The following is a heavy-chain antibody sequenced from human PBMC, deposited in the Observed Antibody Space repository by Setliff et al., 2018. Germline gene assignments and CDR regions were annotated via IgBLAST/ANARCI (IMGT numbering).Heavy chain of an antibody. CDR2: IYTDGST. CDR1: GDSISSRRSY. V-gene: IGHV4-61*02. Sequence: NPSETLSLTCTVSGDSISSRRSYWGWFRQSAGKGLECLGRIYTDGSTKYNPSLNSRVTLLIDTAKNQISLKLTSVTAADTAVYYCARGGTFRYFDYWGQGTPVTVSS. D-gene: IGHD5-12*01. J-gene: IGHJ4*02. CDR3: ARGGTFRYFDY.